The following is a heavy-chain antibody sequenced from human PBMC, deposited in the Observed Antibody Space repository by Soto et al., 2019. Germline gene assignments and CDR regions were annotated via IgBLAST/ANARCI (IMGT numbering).Heavy chain of an antibody. CDR1: GGSISSYF. J-gene: IGHJ2*01. Sequence: QVQLQESGPGLVKPSETLSLTCTVSGGSISSYFWSWIRQPPGKGLEWIGYIYYTGSTNYNPSLKSRVTISVETSKNQFSLQLSSVTAADTAVYYCANLNWYFELWGRGTLVTVSS. CDR3: ANLNWYFEL. CDR2: IYYTGST. V-gene: IGHV4-59*01.